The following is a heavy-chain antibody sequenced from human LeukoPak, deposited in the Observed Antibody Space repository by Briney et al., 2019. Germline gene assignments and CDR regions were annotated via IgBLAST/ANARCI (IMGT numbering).Heavy chain of an antibody. V-gene: IGHV3-48*03. CDR1: GFTVSSYQ. CDR2: ISSSGSTI. D-gene: IGHD6-6*01. CDR3: ARDLYSSSGY. Sequence: QPAGTLSLSCAASGFTVSSYQMNWVRQAPGKGLEWVSYISSSGSTIYYADSVKGRFTISRDNAKNSLYLQMNSLRAEDTAVYYCARDLYSSSGYWGQGTLVTVSS. J-gene: IGHJ4*02.